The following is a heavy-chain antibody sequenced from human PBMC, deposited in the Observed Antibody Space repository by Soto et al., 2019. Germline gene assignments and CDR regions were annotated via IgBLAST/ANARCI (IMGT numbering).Heavy chain of an antibody. V-gene: IGHV4-39*01. Sequence: SETLSLTCTVSGGSISSSSYYWGWIRQAPGKGLEWIGSMYYSVSTYYNPSPKSRVTISVDTYKNQFSLKLSSVTAADTAVYYCARRSRDFYDSSGYYYDAQYFQHWGQGPLGTVS. CDR2: MYYSVST. D-gene: IGHD3-22*01. CDR1: GGSISSSSYY. CDR3: ARRSRDFYDSSGYYYDAQYFQH. J-gene: IGHJ1*01.